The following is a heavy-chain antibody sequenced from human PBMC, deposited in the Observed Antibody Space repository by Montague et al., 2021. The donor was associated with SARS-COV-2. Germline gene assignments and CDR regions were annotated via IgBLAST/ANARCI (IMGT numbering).Heavy chain of an antibody. J-gene: IGHJ4*02. CDR3: ARDRYSSSWYGQKYYFDY. CDR1: GGSFSGYY. Sequence: SETLSLTCAVYGGSFSGYYWSWIRQPPGKGLEWIGEINHSGSTNXNPSLKSRVTISVDTSKNQSSLKLSSVTAADTAVYYCARDRYSSSWYGQKYYFDYWGQGTLVTVSS. V-gene: IGHV4-34*01. D-gene: IGHD6-13*01. CDR2: INHSGST.